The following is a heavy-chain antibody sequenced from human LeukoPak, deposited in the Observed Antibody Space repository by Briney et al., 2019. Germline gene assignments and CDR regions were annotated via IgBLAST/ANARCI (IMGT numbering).Heavy chain of an antibody. J-gene: IGHJ5*02. CDR3: EMIPERITMIVGWFDP. CDR2: INHSGSS. D-gene: IGHD3-22*01. CDR1: GGSFSGDY. V-gene: IGHV4-34*01. Sequence: SETLSLTCAVYGGSFSGDYCNWIRQPPGKGLEWIGEINHSGSSNYNPSLKSRVTISVDTSKNQFSLKVSSVTAADTAVYYCEMIPERITMIVGWFDPWGQGTLVTVSS.